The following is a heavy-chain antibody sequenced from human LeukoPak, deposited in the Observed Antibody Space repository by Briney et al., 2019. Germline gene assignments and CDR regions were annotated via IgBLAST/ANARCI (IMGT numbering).Heavy chain of an antibody. Sequence: GGSLRLSCAASGFTFSSYEMNWVRQAPGKGLEWVSYISSSGSTIYYADSVKGRFTISRDNAKNSLYLQMNSLRAEDTAVYYCARDLLGDNWKDRGVFDYWGQGTLVTVSS. D-gene: IGHD1-1*01. V-gene: IGHV3-48*03. J-gene: IGHJ4*02. CDR1: GFTFSSYE. CDR2: ISSSGSTI. CDR3: ARDLLGDNWKDRGVFDY.